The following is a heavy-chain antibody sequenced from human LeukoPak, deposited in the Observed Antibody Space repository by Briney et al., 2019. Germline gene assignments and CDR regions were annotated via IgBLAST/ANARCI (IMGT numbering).Heavy chain of an antibody. CDR3: ARGIQLLRYYYYYYGMDV. Sequence: SETLSLTCAVYGGSFSGYYWSWIRQPPGKGLEWIGEINHSGSTNYNPSLKSRVTISVDTSMNQFSLKLSSVTAADTAVYYCARGIQLLRYYYYYYGMDVWGQGTTVTVSS. CDR1: GGSFSGYY. V-gene: IGHV4-34*01. D-gene: IGHD2-2*01. CDR2: INHSGST. J-gene: IGHJ6*02.